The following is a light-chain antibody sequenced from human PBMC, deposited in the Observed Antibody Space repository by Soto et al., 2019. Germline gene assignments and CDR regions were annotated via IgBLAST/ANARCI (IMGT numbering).Light chain of an antibody. J-gene: IGKJ5*01. Sequence: VDLSPFALSPSVKDSSTITCRASQSISSWLAWYQQKPGKAPKLLIYKASSLESGVPSRFSGSGSGTEFTLTISSLQPDDFATYYCQQYNSYPLTFGQGTRLEIK. V-gene: IGKV1-5*03. CDR1: QSISSW. CDR3: QQYNSYPLT. CDR2: KAS.